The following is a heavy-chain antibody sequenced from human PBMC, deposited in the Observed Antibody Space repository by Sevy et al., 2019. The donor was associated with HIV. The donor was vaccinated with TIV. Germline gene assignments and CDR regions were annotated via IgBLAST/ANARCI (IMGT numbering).Heavy chain of an antibody. V-gene: IGHV3-23*01. J-gene: IGHJ5*02. D-gene: IGHD3-3*01. Sequence: GGSLRLSCAASGFTFSSYAMSWVRRAPGKGLEWVSAISGSGGSTYYADSVKGRFTISRDNSKNTLYLQMNSLRAEDTAVYYFAKDHGGRFLEWLRPGSEGFLVNWFDPWGQGTLVTVSS. CDR3: AKDHGGRFLEWLRPGSEGFLVNWFDP. CDR1: GFTFSSYA. CDR2: ISGSGGST.